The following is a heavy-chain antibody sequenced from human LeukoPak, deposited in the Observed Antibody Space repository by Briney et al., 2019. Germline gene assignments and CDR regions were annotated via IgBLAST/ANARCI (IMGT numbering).Heavy chain of an antibody. D-gene: IGHD1-26*01. Sequence: PGGSLRLSCAASGFTFSSYSMNWVRQAPGKGLEWVSSISSSSSYIYYADSVKGRFTISRDNAKNSLYLQMNSLRAEDTAVYYCASLGATTLFGSYWGQGTLVTVPS. CDR2: ISSSSSYI. CDR1: GFTFSSYS. CDR3: ASLGATTLFGSY. J-gene: IGHJ4*02. V-gene: IGHV3-21*01.